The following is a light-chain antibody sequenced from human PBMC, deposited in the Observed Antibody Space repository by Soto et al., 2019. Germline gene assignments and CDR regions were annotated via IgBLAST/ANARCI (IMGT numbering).Light chain of an antibody. Sequence: DIVMTQTPLSSPVTLVRPSSISFSSSQSLVYSDGDTYLNWFQQRPGQSPRRLIYKVSERESGVPDRISGSGSGTDFTLKISRVEAEDVGVYYCMQGTHWPWTFGQGTKVDI. CDR1: QSLVYSDGDTY. CDR2: KVS. J-gene: IGKJ1*01. CDR3: MQGTHWPWT. V-gene: IGKV2-30*01.